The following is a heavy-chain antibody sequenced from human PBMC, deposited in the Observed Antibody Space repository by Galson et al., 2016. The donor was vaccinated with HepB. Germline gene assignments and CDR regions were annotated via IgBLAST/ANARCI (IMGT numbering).Heavy chain of an antibody. CDR3: ARSLGWYFDV. CDR2: VSHSSTYV. V-gene: IGHV3-21*01. D-gene: IGHD6-6*01. CDR1: GFTFDNYT. J-gene: IGHJ2*01. Sequence: SLRLSCAASGFTFDNYTVNWLRQAPGKGLEWVSSVSHSSTYVYYADSVEGRFTISRNNAKNSLYLEMNSLRVEDTAVFYCARSLGWYFDVWGRGTLVTVSS.